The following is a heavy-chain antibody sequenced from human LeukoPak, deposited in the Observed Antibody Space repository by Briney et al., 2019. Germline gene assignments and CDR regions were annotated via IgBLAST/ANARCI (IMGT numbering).Heavy chain of an antibody. V-gene: IGHV3-30*18. CDR1: GFNFSNHD. Sequence: PGGSLRLSCVASGFNFSNHDMYWVRQAPGKGLEWVAVISNAGTNQYDGDSVKGRVTISRDNSKNTLWLEMNSLRTEDTAMYYCAKGKWGNYYPHDAHDIWGHGTVVTVFS. J-gene: IGHJ3*02. D-gene: IGHD3-10*01. CDR2: ISNAGTNQ. CDR3: AKGKWGNYYPHDAHDI.